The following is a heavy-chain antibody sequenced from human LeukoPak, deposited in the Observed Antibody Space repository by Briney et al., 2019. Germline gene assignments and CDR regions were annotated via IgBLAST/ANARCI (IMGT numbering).Heavy chain of an antibody. D-gene: IGHD3-10*01. J-gene: IGHJ4*02. CDR1: GYTFTSYD. Sequence: ASVKVSCKASGYTFTSYDVNWVRQATGQGLEWMGWMNPNSANTGYAQKFQGRVTMTRDTSISTAYMELSSPRSEDTAVYYCARGPFGSGSYFDYWGQGTLVTVSS. CDR2: MNPNSANT. V-gene: IGHV1-8*01. CDR3: ARGPFGSGSYFDY.